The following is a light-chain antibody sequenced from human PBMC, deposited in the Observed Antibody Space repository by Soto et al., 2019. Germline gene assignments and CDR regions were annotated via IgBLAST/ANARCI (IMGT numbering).Light chain of an antibody. Sequence: QPVLTQSPSASASLGASVKLTCTLSSGHSNYAIAWHQQQPEKGPRYLMKLNRHGSHSKGDGIPNRFSGSSSGAERYLTISSLQSEDEADYYCQTWGTGIVIFGGGTKLTVL. CDR1: SGHSNYA. J-gene: IGLJ2*01. V-gene: IGLV4-69*01. CDR2: LNRHGSH. CDR3: QTWGTGIVI.